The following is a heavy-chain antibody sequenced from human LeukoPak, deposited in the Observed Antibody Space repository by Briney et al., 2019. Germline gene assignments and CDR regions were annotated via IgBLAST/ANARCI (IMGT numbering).Heavy chain of an antibody. CDR3: ARGSRLGVVERDAFDI. Sequence: SETLSLTCTVSGGSISSGNYYWSWIRQPAGKGLEWIGHIYSSGSTKYNPSLKSRITISVDTSKNQFSLKLSSVTAADTAVYYCARGSRLGVVERDAFDIWGQGTMVTVSS. J-gene: IGHJ3*02. D-gene: IGHD3-3*01. CDR2: IYSSGST. V-gene: IGHV4-61*09. CDR1: GGSISSGNYY.